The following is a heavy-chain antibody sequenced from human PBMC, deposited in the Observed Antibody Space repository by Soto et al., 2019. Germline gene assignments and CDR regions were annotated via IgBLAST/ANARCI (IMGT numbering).Heavy chain of an antibody. D-gene: IGHD1-26*01. V-gene: IGHV1-8*01. CDR1: GDTFTNYD. Sequence: QVQLVQSGAEVKKPGASVKVSCKASGDTFTNYDINWFRQATGQGLEWMGWMSPNTGKTGYAQKFQRRSTMTSTTSISPAHMALSGLISEHTAAYYCAQTPPKCGSFHYWGQGTLVTLSS. CDR2: MSPNTGKT. CDR3: AQTPPKCGSFHY. J-gene: IGHJ4*02.